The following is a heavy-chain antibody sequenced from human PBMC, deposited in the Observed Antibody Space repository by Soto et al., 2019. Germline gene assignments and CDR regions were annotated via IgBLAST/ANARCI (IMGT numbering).Heavy chain of an antibody. V-gene: IGHV4-30-4*01. CDR3: ARYRYSDSLKEYYFDY. Sequence: PSETLSLTCTVSGGPINSGEYYWTCSRQPPGKGLEWIGNLYYTGSTYYNPSLKSRVTISVDTSKKHFSLMVTSVTAADTAVYYCARYRYSDSLKEYYFDYWGQGTLVTVSS. CDR2: LYYTGST. J-gene: IGHJ4*02. CDR1: GGPINSGEYY. D-gene: IGHD3-22*01.